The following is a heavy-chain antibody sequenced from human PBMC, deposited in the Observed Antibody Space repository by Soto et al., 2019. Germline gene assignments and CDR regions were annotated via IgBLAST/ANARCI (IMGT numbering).Heavy chain of an antibody. Sequence: GGSLRLSCSASGFTFSEYSMHWVRQAPGKGLQYVSTISSDGDITYYADSVKGRFTISRDNSKNTLYLQMNSLRPEDAAVYYCVKVYTFYYIMTGYYSTSCFCPLGQGALVTVSS. J-gene: IGHJ5*02. V-gene: IGHV3-64D*06. CDR1: GFTFSEYS. CDR2: ISSDGDIT. CDR3: VKVYTFYYIMTGYYSTSCFCP. D-gene: IGHD3-9*01.